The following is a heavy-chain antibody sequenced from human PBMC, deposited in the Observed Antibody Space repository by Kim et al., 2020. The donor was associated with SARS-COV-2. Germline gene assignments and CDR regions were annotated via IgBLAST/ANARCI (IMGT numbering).Heavy chain of an antibody. D-gene: IGHD5-18*01. J-gene: IGHJ4*02. CDR3: ARGGVQIWSQYYFDY. V-gene: IGHV1-18*04. CDR1: GYTFTSYG. Sequence: ASVKVSCKASGYTFTSYGISWVRQAPGQGLEWMGWISPYNGNTNYAQKLQGRVTMTTDTSTSTAYMELRSLRSDDTAVYYCARGGVQIWSQYYFDYWGQGTLVTVSS. CDR2: ISPYNGNT.